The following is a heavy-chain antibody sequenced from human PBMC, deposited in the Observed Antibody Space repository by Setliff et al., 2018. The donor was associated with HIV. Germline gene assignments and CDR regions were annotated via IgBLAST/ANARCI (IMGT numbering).Heavy chain of an antibody. J-gene: IGHJ3*02. D-gene: IGHD6-13*01. CDR1: GYSISSGYY. V-gene: IGHV4-38-2*01. CDR2: IYHNGST. Sequence: SETLSLTCAVSGYSISSGYYWGCIRQPPGKGLEWIGSIYHNGSTYYNPSLKSRVTLSVDPSKNEFSLKLSSVTAADPAVYYCARHDDTSSWLDAFDIWGQGKMITVSS. CDR3: ARHDDTSSWLDAFDI.